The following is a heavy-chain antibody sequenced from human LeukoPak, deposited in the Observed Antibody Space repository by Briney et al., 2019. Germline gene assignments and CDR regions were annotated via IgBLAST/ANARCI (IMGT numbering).Heavy chain of an antibody. Sequence: PGGSLRLSCAASGFTFSSHAMSWVRQAPGKGLEWVSAISGSGGGTYYADSVKGRFTISRDNSKNTLYLQMNSLRAEDTAVYYCAKDLSRDYYGSSGYFFQHWGQGTLVTVSS. D-gene: IGHD3-22*01. CDR1: GFTFSSHA. CDR2: ISGSGGGT. V-gene: IGHV3-23*01. J-gene: IGHJ1*01. CDR3: AKDLSRDYYGSSGYFFQH.